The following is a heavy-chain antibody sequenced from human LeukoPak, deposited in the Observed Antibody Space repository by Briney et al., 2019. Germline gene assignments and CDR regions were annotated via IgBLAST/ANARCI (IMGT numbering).Heavy chain of an antibody. CDR1: GFTFSDYY. CDR2: ISGSGSVT. CDR3: ARLDYGDYRGAFDI. V-gene: IGHV3-11*04. J-gene: IGHJ3*02. D-gene: IGHD4-17*01. Sequence: GGSLRLSCATSGFTFSDYYLNWIRQAPGKGLEWVACISGSGSVTYYADSVKGRFTISRDNAKNSLYLQMNSLRAEDTAVYYCARLDYGDYRGAFDIWGQGTMVTVSS.